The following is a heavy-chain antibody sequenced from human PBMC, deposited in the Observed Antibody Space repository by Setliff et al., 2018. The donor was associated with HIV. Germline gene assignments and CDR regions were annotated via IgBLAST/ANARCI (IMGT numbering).Heavy chain of an antibody. D-gene: IGHD6-19*01. Sequence: SGPTLVNPTQTLTLTCTFSGFSLSTSGVGVGWIRQPPGKALEWLAVIYWDDDKRYSPSLKSRVTITKDTSKNQMVLTMTNMDPVDTATYYCAHPSESSGFYYFDYWGQGTLVTVSS. V-gene: IGHV2-5*02. J-gene: IGHJ4*02. CDR1: GFSLSTSGVG. CDR2: IYWDDDK. CDR3: AHPSESSGFYYFDY.